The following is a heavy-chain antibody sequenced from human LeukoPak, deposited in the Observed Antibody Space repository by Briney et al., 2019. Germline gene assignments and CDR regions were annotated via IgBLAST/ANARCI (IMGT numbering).Heavy chain of an antibody. V-gene: IGHV3-7*01. CDR3: ARDRKFDY. J-gene: IGHJ4*02. CDR2: IKQDGSEK. CDR1: GFTFSSYW. Sequence: GGSPRLSCAASGFTFSSYWMSWVRQAPGKGLEWVADIKQDGSEKYYVDSVKGRFTTSRDNAKNSLYLQMNSLRVEDTAVYYCARDRKFDYWGQGTLVTVSS.